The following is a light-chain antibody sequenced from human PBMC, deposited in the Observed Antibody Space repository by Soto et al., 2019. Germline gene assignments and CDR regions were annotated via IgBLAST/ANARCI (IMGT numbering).Light chain of an antibody. V-gene: IGKV3-20*01. CDR3: QQYSISTWT. J-gene: IGKJ1*01. CDR2: GAS. CDR1: QSVSSSF. Sequence: EIVLTQSPGTLSLSPGERATLSCRASQSVSSSFLGWYQQKPGQAPRLLIYGASNRATGIPDRFSASGSGTAFTLTINRLEPEDFAVYYCQQYSISTWTVGQGTKVEIK.